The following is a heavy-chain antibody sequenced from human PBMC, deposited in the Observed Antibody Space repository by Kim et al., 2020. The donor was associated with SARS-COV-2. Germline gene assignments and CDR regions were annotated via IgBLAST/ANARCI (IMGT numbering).Heavy chain of an antibody. Sequence: SLKSRVTISVDTSKNQFSLKLSSVTAADTAVYYCARTIVVVPAAMVYFDYWGQGTLVTVSS. D-gene: IGHD2-2*01. CDR3: ARTIVVVPAAMVYFDY. V-gene: IGHV4-59*01. J-gene: IGHJ4*02.